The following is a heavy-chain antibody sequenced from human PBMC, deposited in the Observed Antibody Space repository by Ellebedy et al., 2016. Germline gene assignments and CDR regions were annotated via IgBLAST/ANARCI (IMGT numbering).Heavy chain of an antibody. CDR3: AKDVPNWANDY. V-gene: IGHV3-48*04. CDR2: ISGFKTNAT. CDR1: GFDFSDNP. J-gene: IGHJ4*02. D-gene: IGHD7-27*01. Sequence: GGSLRLSXKASGFDFSDNPMNWVRQAPGKGLEWISYISGFKTNATYYADSVKGRFTISRDNAKNSVYLQMNSLRVDDTAKYYCAKDVPNWANDYWGQGALVTVSS.